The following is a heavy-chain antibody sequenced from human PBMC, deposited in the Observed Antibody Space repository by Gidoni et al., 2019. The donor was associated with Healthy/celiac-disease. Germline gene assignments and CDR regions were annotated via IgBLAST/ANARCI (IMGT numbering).Heavy chain of an antibody. J-gene: IGHJ4*02. CDR1: VYTFTSYG. Sequence: QVQLVQTGSEVKKPGASVKVSCTASVYTFTSYGISWVRQAPGQGLEWMGWISAYNGNTNYAQKLQGRVTMTTDTFTSTAYMELRSLRSDDTAVYYCARVDCTNGVCYRTDFDYWGQGTLVTVSS. D-gene: IGHD2-8*01. V-gene: IGHV1-18*01. CDR3: ARVDCTNGVCYRTDFDY. CDR2: ISAYNGNT.